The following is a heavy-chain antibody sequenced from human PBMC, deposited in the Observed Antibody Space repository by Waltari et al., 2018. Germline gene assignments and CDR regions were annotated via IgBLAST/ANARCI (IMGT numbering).Heavy chain of an antibody. CDR2: IYSSGST. CDR1: GASIHSGNDY. J-gene: IGHJ5*02. CDR3: ARDSTDNWFDP. V-gene: IGHV4-30-4*01. Sequence: QLQASGPGLVKPSQTLSLPCTVSGASIHSGNDYWSWIRQPPGRGLEWIGHIYSSGSTYYNPSLKSRVIMSVDTSKNQFSLRLTSVTAADTAVYYCARDSTDNWFDPWGQGALVSVSS.